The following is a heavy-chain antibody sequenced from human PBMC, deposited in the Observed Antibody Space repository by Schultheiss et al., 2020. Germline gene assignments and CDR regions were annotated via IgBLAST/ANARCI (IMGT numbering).Heavy chain of an antibody. V-gene: IGHV3-15*01. Sequence: GGSLRLSCAASGFTFSNAWMSWVRQAPGKGLEWVGRIITKTDGGTTDYAAPVKGRFTISRDDSKDTLYLQMNSLKIEDTAVYYCTTAQYYDSSGYYLGYAFDIWGQGTMVTVSS. J-gene: IGHJ3*02. D-gene: IGHD3-22*01. CDR2: IITKTDGGTT. CDR3: TTAQYYDSSGYYLGYAFDI. CDR1: GFTFSNAW.